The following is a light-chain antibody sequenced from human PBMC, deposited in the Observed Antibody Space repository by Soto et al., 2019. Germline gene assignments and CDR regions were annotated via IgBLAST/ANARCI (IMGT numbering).Light chain of an antibody. J-gene: IGLJ1*01. CDR3: SSFRSGSTL. Sequence: QSALTQPASVSGSPGQSITISCTGTSSDVGGYNYVSWYQQHPGKAPKLIIYEVSNRPSGVSNRFSGSKSGNTASLTISGLQAEDEADYYCSSFRSGSTLVGTGTKVTVL. V-gene: IGLV2-14*01. CDR1: SSDVGGYNY. CDR2: EVS.